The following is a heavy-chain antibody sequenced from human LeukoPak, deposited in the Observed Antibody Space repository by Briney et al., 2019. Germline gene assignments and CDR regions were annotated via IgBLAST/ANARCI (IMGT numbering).Heavy chain of an antibody. CDR2: ISSSSSTI. CDR1: GFTFSSYS. J-gene: IGHJ4*02. D-gene: IGHD5-24*01. CDR3: AKFEMATILNYFDY. V-gene: IGHV3-48*01. Sequence: GGSLRLSCAASGFTFSSYSRNWVRQPPGKGREWFSYISSSSSTIYYADSVKGRFTISRDNSKNTLYLQMNSLRAADTAVYYCAKFEMATILNYFDYWGQGTLVTVSS.